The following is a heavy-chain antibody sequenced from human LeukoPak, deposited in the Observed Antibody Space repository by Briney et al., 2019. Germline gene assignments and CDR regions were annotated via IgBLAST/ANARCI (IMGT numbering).Heavy chain of an antibody. Sequence: PGGSLRLSCAASGFTFSSYAMHWVRQAPGKGLEWVAVISYDGSNKYYADSVKGRFTISRDNSKNTLYLQMNSLRAEDTAVYYCARGLLGTYDSSGYFHKYYYYYYMDVWGKGTTVTVSS. D-gene: IGHD3-22*01. CDR2: ISYDGSNK. V-gene: IGHV3-30*04. J-gene: IGHJ6*03. CDR3: ARGLLGTYDSSGYFHKYYYYYYMDV. CDR1: GFTFSSYA.